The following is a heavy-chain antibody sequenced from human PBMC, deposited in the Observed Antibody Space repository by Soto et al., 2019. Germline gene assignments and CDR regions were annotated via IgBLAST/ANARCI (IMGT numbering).Heavy chain of an antibody. CDR3: ARLGGYYHSLDT. V-gene: IGHV4-59*08. CDR2: IYYSGST. CDR1: GGSISSYY. Sequence: SETLSLTCTVSGGSISSYYWSWIRQPPGKGLEWIGYIYYSGSTNYNPSLKSRVTISIDGSKNQISLKLSSVTAGDTAFYYCARLGGYYHSLDTWGQGTLVTVSS. J-gene: IGHJ5*02. D-gene: IGHD3-22*01.